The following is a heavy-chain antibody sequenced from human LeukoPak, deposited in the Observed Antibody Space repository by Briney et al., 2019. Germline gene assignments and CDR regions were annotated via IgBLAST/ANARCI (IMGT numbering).Heavy chain of an antibody. CDR2: NSPSGDIT. CDR1: GFTFSNHG. CDR3: AKDDAWLRFGE. Sequence: GGSLRLSCAASGFTFSNHGMNWVRQAPGKGLEWVSGNSPSGDITYYADSVKGRFTISRDNSKNMVYLQVISLTAEDTAVYYCAKDDAWLRFGEWSQGTLVTVSA. D-gene: IGHD3-10*01. J-gene: IGHJ4*02. V-gene: IGHV3-23*01.